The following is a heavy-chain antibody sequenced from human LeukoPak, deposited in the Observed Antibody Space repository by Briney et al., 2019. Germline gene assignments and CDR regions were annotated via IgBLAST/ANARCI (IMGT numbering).Heavy chain of an antibody. Sequence: SVKVSCKASGGSLSTYAINWVRQVPGRGLEWMGGIIPFYSATDYAQKLQGRGTITADESTNTAYMELNSLTFKDTAVYYCARMVGYAYSDYWGQGTLVTVSS. CDR2: IIPFYSAT. J-gene: IGHJ4*02. V-gene: IGHV1-69*13. D-gene: IGHD2-21*01. CDR3: ARMVGYAYSDY. CDR1: GGSLSTYA.